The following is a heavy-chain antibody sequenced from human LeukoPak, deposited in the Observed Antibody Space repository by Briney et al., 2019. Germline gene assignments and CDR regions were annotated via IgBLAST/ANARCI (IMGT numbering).Heavy chain of an antibody. V-gene: IGHV3-7*01. CDR3: ARDIRDGASYYFDY. CDR1: GFTFSTYW. J-gene: IGHJ4*02. Sequence: GGSLRLSCAASGFTFSTYWMSWVRQAPGKGLEWVADIKQDGSEKYYVDSVKGRFTISRDNAKNSLYLQMNSLRAGDTAVYSCARDIRDGASYYFDYWGQGTLVTVSS. CDR2: IKQDGSEK. D-gene: IGHD5-24*01.